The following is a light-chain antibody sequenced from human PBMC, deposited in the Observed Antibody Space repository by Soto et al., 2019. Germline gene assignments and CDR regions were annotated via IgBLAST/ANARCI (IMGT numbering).Light chain of an antibody. V-gene: IGKV3-15*01. J-gene: IGKJ1*01. Sequence: EIVMTQSPATLSVSVGERATLSCRASQSVGTKLAWYQQTPGQAPRLLIYGASTRATGVPARFSGSGSGTEFTLTISSLQSEDFGISYCHQFNNWQTFGQGTKVEI. CDR3: HQFNNWQT. CDR2: GAS. CDR1: QSVGTK.